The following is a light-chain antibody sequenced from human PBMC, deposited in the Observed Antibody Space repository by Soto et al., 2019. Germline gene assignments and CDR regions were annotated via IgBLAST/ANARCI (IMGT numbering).Light chain of an antibody. J-gene: IGKJ2*01. V-gene: IGKV3-20*01. CDR1: QSVSSSY. CDR3: QQYGSSPPYT. CDR2: GAS. Sequence: DIVLTQSPGTLSLSPGERATLSCRASQSVSSSYLAWYQQKPGQAPRLLIYGASSRATGIPDRFSGSRSGTDFTLTSSRLEPEDFAVYYCQQYGSSPPYTFGQGTKVDIK.